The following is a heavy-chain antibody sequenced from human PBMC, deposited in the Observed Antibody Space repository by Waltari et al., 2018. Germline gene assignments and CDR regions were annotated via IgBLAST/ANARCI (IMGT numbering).Heavy chain of an antibody. Sequence: QVQLQESGPGLVKPSETLSLTCTVSGGSISSYYWSWIRQPPGKGLEWIGYIYYSGSTNYNPSLKSRVTISVDTSKNQFSLKLSSVTAADTAVYYCATQGGLLVHPDAFDIWGQGTMVTVSS. J-gene: IGHJ3*02. CDR2: IYYSGST. CDR1: GGSISSYY. CDR3: ATQGGLLVHPDAFDI. D-gene: IGHD6-13*01. V-gene: IGHV4-59*08.